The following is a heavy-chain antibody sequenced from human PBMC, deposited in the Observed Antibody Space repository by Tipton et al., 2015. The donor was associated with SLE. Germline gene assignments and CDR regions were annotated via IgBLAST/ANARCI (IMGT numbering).Heavy chain of an antibody. J-gene: IGHJ4*02. V-gene: IGHV4-59*01. CDR3: ARDSGGGYDLNY. D-gene: IGHD5-12*01. CDR2: IYYSGST. Sequence: TLSLTCTVSGGSISSYYWSWIRQPPGKGLEWIGYIYYSGSTNYNPSLKSRVTISVDTSKNQFSLKLSSVTVADTAVYYCARDSGGGYDLNYWGQGTLVTVSS. CDR1: GGSISSYY.